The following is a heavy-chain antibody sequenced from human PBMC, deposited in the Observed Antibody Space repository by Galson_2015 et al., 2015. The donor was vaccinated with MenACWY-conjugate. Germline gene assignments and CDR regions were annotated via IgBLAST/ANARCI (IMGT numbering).Heavy chain of an antibody. D-gene: IGHD3-16*01. Sequence: PALVKPTQTLTLTCTFSGFSLTTSGVGVGWIRQPPGKALEWLALIYWDDDRRYSPSLWTRLAITKDTSRNQVVFTMANMDPVDTATYYCVHIVITYGGLSGDDAFDVLGLGTVVTVSS. CDR2: IYWDDDR. CDR3: VHIVITYGGLSGDDAFDV. CDR1: GFSLTTSGVG. V-gene: IGHV2-5*02. J-gene: IGHJ3*01.